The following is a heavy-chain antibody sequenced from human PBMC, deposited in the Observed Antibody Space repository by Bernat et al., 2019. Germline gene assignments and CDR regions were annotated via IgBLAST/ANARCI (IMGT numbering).Heavy chain of an antibody. Sequence: EVQLVESGGGLVQPGGSLTLSCAASGFTFRSLWMRWVRQAPGKGLEWVANIKQDGTEKYYVEAVKGRFTISRDNAKNTLYLQMNSLRAEETALYCCIKDTDSWGQGTLVTVSS. CDR2: IKQDGTEK. CDR3: IKDTDS. J-gene: IGHJ4*02. CDR1: GFTFRSLW. V-gene: IGHV3-7*03.